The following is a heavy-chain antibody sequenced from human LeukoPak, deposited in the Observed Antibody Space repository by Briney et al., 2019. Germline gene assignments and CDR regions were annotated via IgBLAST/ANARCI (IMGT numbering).Heavy chain of an antibody. CDR1: GFTFSSYA. CDR3: AKPHLYYDSSGYYPS. D-gene: IGHD3-22*01. J-gene: IGHJ4*02. V-gene: IGHV3-23*01. CDR2: ISGSGGST. Sequence: GGSLRLSCAASGFTFSSYAMSWVRQAPGKGLEWVSAISGSGGSTYYADSVKGRFTISRDNSKNTLYLQMNSLRAEDTAVYYCAKPHLYYDSSGYYPSWGQGTLVTVSS.